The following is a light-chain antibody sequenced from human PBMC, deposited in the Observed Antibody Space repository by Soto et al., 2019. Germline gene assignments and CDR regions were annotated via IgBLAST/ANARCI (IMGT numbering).Light chain of an antibody. CDR3: QQYNNYL. Sequence: DIQMTHSPATLSASVGDRVTITCRTSQSISSRLAWYQQKPGKAPKILIFDASSLKSGVPSRFSGSGSGTEFTLTISSLQPDDFATYYCQQYNNYLFGQGTKVDIK. CDR2: DAS. J-gene: IGKJ1*01. V-gene: IGKV1-5*01. CDR1: QSISSR.